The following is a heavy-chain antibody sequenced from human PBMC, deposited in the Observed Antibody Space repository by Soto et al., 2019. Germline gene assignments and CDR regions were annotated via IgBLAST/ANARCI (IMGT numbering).Heavy chain of an antibody. J-gene: IGHJ4*02. V-gene: IGHV3-30*18. CDR2: ISYDGSNT. Sequence: GGSLRLSCVASGFTFSSYGMHWVRQAPGKGLEWVAIISYDGSNTYYADSVKGRFTISRDNSKNTLYLQMNSLRAEVTSVYYCAKEGGLSGSYYISSSYYFDYWGQGT. CDR1: GFTFSSYG. D-gene: IGHD1-26*01. CDR3: AKEGGLSGSYYISSSYYFDY.